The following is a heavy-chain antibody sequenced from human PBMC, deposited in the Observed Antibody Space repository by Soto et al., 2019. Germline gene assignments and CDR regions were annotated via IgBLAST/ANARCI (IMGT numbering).Heavy chain of an antibody. CDR3: ASVIAARPGAPDY. Sequence: SETLSLTCAVYGGSFSGYYWSWIRQPPGKGLEWIGEINHSGSTNYNPSLKSRVTISVDTSKNQFSLKLSSVTAADTAVYYCASVIAARPGAPDYWGQGTLVTVSS. D-gene: IGHD6-6*01. CDR2: INHSGST. J-gene: IGHJ4*02. V-gene: IGHV4-34*01. CDR1: GGSFSGYY.